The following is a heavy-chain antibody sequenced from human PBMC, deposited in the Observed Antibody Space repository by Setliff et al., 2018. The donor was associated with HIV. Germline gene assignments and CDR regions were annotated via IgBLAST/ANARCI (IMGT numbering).Heavy chain of an antibody. CDR2: IYTSGST. CDR1: GGSISSGSYY. J-gene: IGHJ6*03. D-gene: IGHD3-22*01. CDR3: ARETYYYDNPQYYYYYMDV. V-gene: IGHV4-61*02. Sequence: SETLSLTCTVSGGSISSGSYYWSWIRQPAGKGLEWSGRIYTSGSTNYNPSLKSRVTISVDTSKNQFSLKLRAVTAADTAVYYCARETYYYDNPQYYYYYMDVWGKGTTFTVSS.